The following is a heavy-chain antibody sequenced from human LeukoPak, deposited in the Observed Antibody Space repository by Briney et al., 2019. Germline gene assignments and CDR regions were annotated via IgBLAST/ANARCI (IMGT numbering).Heavy chain of an antibody. CDR2: IIPVFGTA. CDR3: ARDLYYDSSGYLYY. CDR1: GGTFSSYA. D-gene: IGHD3-22*01. J-gene: IGHJ4*02. V-gene: IGHV1-69*13. Sequence: SVKVSCKASGGTFSSYAISWVRQAPGQGLEWMGGIIPVFGTANYAQKFRGRVTITADESTSTAYMELSSLRSEDTAVYYCARDLYYDSSGYLYYWGQGTLVTVSS.